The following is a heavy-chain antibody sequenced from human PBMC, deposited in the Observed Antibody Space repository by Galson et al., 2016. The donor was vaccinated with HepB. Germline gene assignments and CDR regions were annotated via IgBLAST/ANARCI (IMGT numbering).Heavy chain of an antibody. Sequence: TLSLTCTVSGGPISTGAYYWSWIRQHPGKGLEWIGSIYNSGSTYYNPSLKSRVTISIDTSENQFSLKLSSVTAADTAMYYCARVGLCSSISCYWSRYFDYWGQGTLVTVSS. CDR1: GGPISTGAYY. D-gene: IGHD2-2*01. J-gene: IGHJ4*02. V-gene: IGHV4-31*03. CDR3: ARVGLCSSISCYWSRYFDY. CDR2: IYNSGST.